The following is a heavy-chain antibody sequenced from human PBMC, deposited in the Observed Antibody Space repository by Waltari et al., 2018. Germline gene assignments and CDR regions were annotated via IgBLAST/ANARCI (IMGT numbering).Heavy chain of an antibody. CDR1: GGSISSSSYY. CDR2: IYYSGST. J-gene: IGHJ4*02. CDR3: ARRSGYSSSQSDY. Sequence: QLQLQESGPGLVKPSETLSLTCTVSGGSISSSSYYWGWSRQPPGKGLEWIGSIYYSGSTYYNPSLKSRVTISVDTSKNQFSLKLSSVTAADTAVYYCARRSGYSSSQSDYWGQGTLVTVSS. D-gene: IGHD6-13*01. V-gene: IGHV4-39*01.